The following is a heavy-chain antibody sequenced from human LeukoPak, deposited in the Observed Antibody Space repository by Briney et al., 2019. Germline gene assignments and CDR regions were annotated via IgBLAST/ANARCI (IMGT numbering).Heavy chain of an antibody. CDR2: ISGSGGST. CDR3: AKAFLTTFGGIPHFDY. V-gene: IGHV3-23*01. D-gene: IGHD3-16*01. CDR1: GFTFSSYA. J-gene: IGHJ4*02. Sequence: PGGSLRLSCAASGFTFSSYAMSWVRQAPGKGLEWVSAISGSGGSTYYADSVKGRFTISRDNSKNTLYLQMNSLRAEDTAVYYCAKAFLTTFGGIPHFDYWGQGALVTVSS.